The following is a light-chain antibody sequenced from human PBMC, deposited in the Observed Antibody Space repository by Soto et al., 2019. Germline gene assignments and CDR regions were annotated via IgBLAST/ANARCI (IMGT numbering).Light chain of an antibody. CDR2: YDS. CDR1: NIGSKS. CDR3: QVWDSSSDLGV. Sequence: SYELTQPPSVSVAPGKTARITCEGNNIGSKSVHWYQQKPGQAPVLVIYYDSDRPSGIPERFSGSNSGNTATLTISRVEAGDEADYYCQVWDSSSDLGVFGTGTKLTVL. J-gene: IGLJ1*01. V-gene: IGLV3-21*04.